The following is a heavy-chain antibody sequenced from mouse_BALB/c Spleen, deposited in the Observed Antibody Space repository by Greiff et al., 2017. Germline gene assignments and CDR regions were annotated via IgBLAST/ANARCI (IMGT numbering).Heavy chain of an antibody. CDR1: GYSITSDYA. CDR2: ISYSGST. V-gene: IGHV3-2*02. J-gene: IGHJ3*01. CDR3: ARGNYYGSSSPFAY. D-gene: IGHD1-1*01. Sequence: EVQLVESGPGLVKPSQSLSLTCTVTGYSITSDYAWNWIRQFPGNKLEWMGYISYSGSTSYNPSLKSRISITRDTSKNQFFLQLNSVTTEDTATYYCARGNYYGSSSPFAYWGQGTLVTVSA.